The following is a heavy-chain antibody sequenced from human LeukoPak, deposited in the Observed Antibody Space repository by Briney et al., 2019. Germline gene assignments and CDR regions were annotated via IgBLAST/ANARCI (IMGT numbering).Heavy chain of an antibody. J-gene: IGHJ4*02. CDR3: AKPPGSSGYHMDY. CDR1: GFTFSSYA. V-gene: IGHV3-23*01. CDR2: ISGSGGST. D-gene: IGHD3-22*01. Sequence: PGGSLRLSCAASGFTFSSYAMSRVRQAPGKGLEWVSAISGSGGSTYYADSVKGRFTISRDNSKNTLYLQMNSLRAEDTAVYYCAKPPGSSGYHMDYWGQGTLVTVSS.